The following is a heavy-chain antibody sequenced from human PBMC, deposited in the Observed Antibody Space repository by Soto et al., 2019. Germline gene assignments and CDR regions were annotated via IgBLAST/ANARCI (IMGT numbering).Heavy chain of an antibody. V-gene: IGHV4-31*03. CDR2: IYYSGST. J-gene: IGHJ6*02. CDR1: GGSISSRDYY. CDR3: ARAKDDILTGYYPSLDYYGMDV. D-gene: IGHD3-9*01. Sequence: SETLPLTCTLSGGSISSRDYYWSWIRQHPGKGLEWIGYIYYSGSTYYNPSLKSRVTTSVDTSKNQFSLKLSSVTAADTAVYYCARAKDDILTGYYPSLDYYGMDVWGQGTTVTVSS.